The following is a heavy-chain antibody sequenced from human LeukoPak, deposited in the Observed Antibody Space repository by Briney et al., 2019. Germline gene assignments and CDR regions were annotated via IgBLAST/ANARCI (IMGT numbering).Heavy chain of an antibody. V-gene: IGHV3-53*01. Sequence: PGGSLRLSCAASGFTVSSNYMMWARQAPGKGLEWVAIIHSGGSTFHADSVKGRFIISRDNSKNTLNLQMYSLRAEDTALYHCARGTYGSGSYPTDYWGQGTLVTVSS. CDR3: ARGTYGSGSYPTDY. CDR1: GFTVSSNY. D-gene: IGHD3-10*01. J-gene: IGHJ4*02. CDR2: IHSGGST.